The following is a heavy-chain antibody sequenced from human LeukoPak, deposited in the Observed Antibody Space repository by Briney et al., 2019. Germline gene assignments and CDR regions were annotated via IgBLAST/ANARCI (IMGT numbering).Heavy chain of an antibody. V-gene: IGHV4-39*07. CDR1: GASITNSRYY. Sequence: SETLSLTCTVSGASITNSRYYWSWIRQPPGKGLEWIGEINHSGSTNYNPSLKSRVTISVDTSKNQFSLKLSSVTAADTAVYYCARLHALDIWGQGTMVTVSS. J-gene: IGHJ3*02. CDR2: INHSGST. CDR3: ARLHALDI.